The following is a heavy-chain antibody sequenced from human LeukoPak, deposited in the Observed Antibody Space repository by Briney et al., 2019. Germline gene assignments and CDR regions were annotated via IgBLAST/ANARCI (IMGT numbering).Heavy chain of an antibody. CDR3: ARTGTYCSSTSCYFPSYYYYYMDV. CDR1: GGSFSGYY. Sequence: SETLSLTCAVYGGSFSGYYWSWIRQPPGKGLEWIGEINHSGSTNYNPSLKSRVTISVDTSKNQFSLKLSSVTAADTAVHYCARTGTYCSSTSCYFPSYYYYYMDVWGKGTTVTVSS. J-gene: IGHJ6*03. D-gene: IGHD2-2*01. V-gene: IGHV4-34*01. CDR2: INHSGST.